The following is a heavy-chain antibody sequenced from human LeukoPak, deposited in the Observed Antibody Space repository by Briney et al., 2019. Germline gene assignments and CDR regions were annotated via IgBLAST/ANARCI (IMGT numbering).Heavy chain of an antibody. Sequence: GGSLRLSCAASGFTFSSYAMSWDRQAPVKGLEWVSSISSSSSYIYYADSVKGRFTISRDNAKNSLYLQMNSLRAEDTAVYYCAREYYYGSGSYYSPSSFDYWGQGTLVTVSS. CDR1: GFTFSSYA. V-gene: IGHV3-21*01. D-gene: IGHD3-10*01. J-gene: IGHJ4*02. CDR2: ISSSSSYI. CDR3: AREYYYGSGSYYSPSSFDY.